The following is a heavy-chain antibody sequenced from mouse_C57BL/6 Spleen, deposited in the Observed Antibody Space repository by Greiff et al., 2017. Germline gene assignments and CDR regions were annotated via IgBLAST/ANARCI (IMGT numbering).Heavy chain of an antibody. J-gene: IGHJ2*01. CDR2: ILPGSGST. V-gene: IGHV1-9*01. D-gene: IGHD1-1*01. Sequence: QVQLKESGAELMKPGASVKLSCKATGYTFTGYWIEWVKQRPGHGLEWIGEILPGSGSTNYNEKFKGKATFTVDTASNTAYMQLSSLTTEDTAVYYWASHDYYGRTSGYWGQGTTLTVSS. CDR1: GYTFTGYW. CDR3: ASHDYYGRTSGY.